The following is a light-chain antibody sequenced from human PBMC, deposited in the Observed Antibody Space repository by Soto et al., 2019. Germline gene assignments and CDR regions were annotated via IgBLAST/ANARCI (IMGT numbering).Light chain of an antibody. CDR2: QVS. Sequence: QSALTQPPSASGSPGQSVTISCTGTSSDVGASEYVSWYQQHPGKAPKLMIYQVSKRPSGVPDRFSGSRSGNTASLTVSGLQAEDEADYYCTSYTSSYIFVLGGGTQLTV. V-gene: IGLV2-8*01. J-gene: IGLJ7*01. CDR3: TSYTSSYIFV. CDR1: SSDVGASEY.